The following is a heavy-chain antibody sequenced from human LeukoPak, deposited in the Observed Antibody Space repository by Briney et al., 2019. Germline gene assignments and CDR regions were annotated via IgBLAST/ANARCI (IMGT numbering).Heavy chain of an antibody. CDR2: IWYDENNK. Sequence: PGRSLRLSCAASGFTFSSYGIHWVRQAPGKGLEWVALIWYDENNKSYADSVKGRFTISRDNAKNSLYLQMNSLRAEDTAVYYCAKDTGAGSYGESFDYWGQGTLVTVSS. D-gene: IGHD4-17*01. CDR1: GFTFSSYG. V-gene: IGHV3-33*03. J-gene: IGHJ4*02. CDR3: AKDTGAGSYGESFDY.